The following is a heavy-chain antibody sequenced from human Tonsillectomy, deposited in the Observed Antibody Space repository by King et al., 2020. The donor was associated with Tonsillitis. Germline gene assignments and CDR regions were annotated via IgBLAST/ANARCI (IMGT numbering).Heavy chain of an antibody. CDR1: GGSISSSDHY. J-gene: IGHJ4*02. Sequence: QLQESGPGVVKPSETLSLTCTVSGGSISSSDHYWAWIRQPPGKGLEWIGYMFYSGTIFYNPSLKSRFTISGGTSENRFSLKLSSVTAADTAVYFCARYVDGSFDYWGQGALVTVSS. V-gene: IGHV4-39*01. CDR2: MFYSGTI. D-gene: IGHD1-26*01. CDR3: ARYVDGSFDY.